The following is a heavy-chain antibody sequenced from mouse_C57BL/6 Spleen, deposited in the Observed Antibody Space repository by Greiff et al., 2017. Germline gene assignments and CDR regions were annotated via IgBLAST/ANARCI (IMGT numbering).Heavy chain of an antibody. V-gene: IGHV14-2*01. CDR2: IDPEDGET. J-gene: IGHJ2*01. CDR1: GFNIKDYY. D-gene: IGHD1-1*01. CDR3: ARFDLLLRLFDY. Sequence: VHVKQSGAELVKPGASVKLSCTASGFNIKDYYMHWVKQRTEQGLEWIGRIDPEDGETKSAPKFQGKATITADTSTNTAYLQLSSLTSEDTAVYYCARFDLLLRLFDYWGQGTTLTVSS.